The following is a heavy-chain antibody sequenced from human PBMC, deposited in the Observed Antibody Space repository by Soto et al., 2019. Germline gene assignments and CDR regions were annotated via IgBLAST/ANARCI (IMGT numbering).Heavy chain of an antibody. V-gene: IGHV4-61*01. CDR3: ASEVDYGENWFDP. D-gene: IGHD4-17*01. Sequence: QVQLQESGPGLVKPSETLSLTCTVSGGSVSSGSYYWSWIRQPPGKGLEWIGYIYYSGSTKYNPSLKRRVTISVDTSKNQVSLKLSSGTAADTAVYYCASEVDYGENWFDPWGQGTLVTVSS. CDR1: GGSVSSGSYY. J-gene: IGHJ5*02. CDR2: IYYSGST.